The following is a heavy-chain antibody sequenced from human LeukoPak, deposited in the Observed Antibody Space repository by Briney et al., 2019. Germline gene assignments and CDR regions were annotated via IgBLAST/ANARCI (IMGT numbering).Heavy chain of an antibody. J-gene: IGHJ4*02. D-gene: IGHD1-26*01. CDR2: IFNSGST. CDR3: ARNGSKVGAAGPVGGYFDY. Sequence: SETLSLTCTISGGSISSSSFYWGWIRQPPGKGLEWIGSIFNSGSTYYNPSLKSRVTISVDTSKKQFSLKVNSVTAADTAVYYCARNGSKVGAAGPVGGYFDYWGRGTLVTVSS. CDR1: GGSISSSSFY. V-gene: IGHV4-39*01.